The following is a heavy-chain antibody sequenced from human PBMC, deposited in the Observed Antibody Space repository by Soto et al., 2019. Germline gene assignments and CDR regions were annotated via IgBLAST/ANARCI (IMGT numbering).Heavy chain of an antibody. D-gene: IGHD6-13*01. V-gene: IGHV4-59*13. Sequence: SETLSLTCTVPGVSINNNYWTWIRQPPGKGLEWIGYLFYTGSTNYNPSLKSRVTMSADRSANQFSLTLSSVTPADTAVYYCARATLAAPKPQFDYWGQGTLVTVSS. CDR3: ARATLAAPKPQFDY. CDR1: GVSINNNY. J-gene: IGHJ4*02. CDR2: LFYTGST.